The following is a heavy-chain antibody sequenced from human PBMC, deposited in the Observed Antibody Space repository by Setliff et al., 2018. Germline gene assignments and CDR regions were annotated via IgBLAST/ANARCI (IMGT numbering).Heavy chain of an antibody. D-gene: IGHD2-8*02. CDR1: GDSISDAS. CDR3: ARGGTYWYFDY. J-gene: IGHJ4*02. CDR2: VFYNGAA. Sequence: SETLSLTCTVSGDSISDASIMAWIRQPPGKGLEFIGYVFYNGAAKYDPSLKSRVTMSVDTSKTQFSLKLNSMTTADTAVYYCARGGTYWYFDYWGQGALVTVSS. V-gene: IGHV4-59*01.